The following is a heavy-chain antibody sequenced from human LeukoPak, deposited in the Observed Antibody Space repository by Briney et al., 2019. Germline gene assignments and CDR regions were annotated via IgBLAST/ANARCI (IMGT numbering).Heavy chain of an antibody. CDR2: INWNGGST. J-gene: IGHJ3*02. CDR1: GFTFDDYG. CDR3: ARDYEAAAGPDDAFDI. D-gene: IGHD6-13*01. Sequence: GGSLRLSCAASGFTFDDYGMSWVRQAPGKGLEWVSGINWNGGSTGYADSVKGQFTISRDNAKNSLYLQMNSLRAEDTALYYCARDYEAAAGPDDAFDIWGQGTMVTVSS. V-gene: IGHV3-20*04.